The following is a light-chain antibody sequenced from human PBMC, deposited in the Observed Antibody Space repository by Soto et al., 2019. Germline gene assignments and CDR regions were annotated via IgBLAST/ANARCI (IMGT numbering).Light chain of an antibody. CDR1: QSVTSNY. V-gene: IGKV3-20*01. J-gene: IGKJ1*01. Sequence: IVLTQSPGTLSLSPGERATLSCRASQSVTSNYIAWYQQKLGQAPRLILFGASSRATAIPVRFSGSGSATDFSLTISRLEPEDFAVYYCQQYGSSVWTFGQGTKVEIK. CDR3: QQYGSSVWT. CDR2: GAS.